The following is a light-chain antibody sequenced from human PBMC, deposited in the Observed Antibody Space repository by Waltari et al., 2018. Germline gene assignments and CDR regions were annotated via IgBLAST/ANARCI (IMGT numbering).Light chain of an antibody. CDR2: LIS. Sequence: SQMTQSPFSLPASIGDTVTITCRASDSVSYNVNWYHQQPAQAPRLLSHLISITQRGVPSRFRGDGSGTEFTLTISSVQPEDFGTYYCQQSYSTPHTFGQGTRL. V-gene: IGKV1-39*01. J-gene: IGKJ2*01. CDR3: QQSYSTPHT. CDR1: DSVSYN.